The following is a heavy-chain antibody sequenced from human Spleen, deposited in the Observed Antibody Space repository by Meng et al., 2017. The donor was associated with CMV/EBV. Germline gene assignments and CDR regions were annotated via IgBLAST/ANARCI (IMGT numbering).Heavy chain of an antibody. D-gene: IGHD2-2*01. J-gene: IGHJ1*01. CDR1: SDDHY. CDR3: ARANREDIVVVPAANEHFHL. V-gene: IGHV4-30-4*08. CDR2: IHYTGSS. Sequence: SDDHYWSWIRQSPRTGLEWIGYIHYTGSSYSNPSLKGRVSMSVDTSKNQFSLKVRSVTAADTAVYYCARANREDIVVVPAANEHFHLWGLGTLVTVSS.